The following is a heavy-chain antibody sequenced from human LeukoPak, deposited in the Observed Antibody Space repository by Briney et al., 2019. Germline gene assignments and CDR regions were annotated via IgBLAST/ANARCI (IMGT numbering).Heavy chain of an antibody. D-gene: IGHD3-22*01. J-gene: IGHJ4*02. CDR1: GFAFTSSA. CDR2: IVVGSGNT. Sequence: SVKVSCKASGFAFTSSAVQWVRQARGQRLEWIGWIVVGSGNTNYAQKFQERVTITRDMSTSTAYMELSGLRSEDTAVYYCAASPDYYDSSGYSYYFDYWGQGTLVTVSS. V-gene: IGHV1-58*01. CDR3: AASPDYYDSSGYSYYFDY.